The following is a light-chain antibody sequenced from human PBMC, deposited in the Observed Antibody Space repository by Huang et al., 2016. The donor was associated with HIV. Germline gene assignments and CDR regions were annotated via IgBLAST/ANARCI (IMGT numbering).Light chain of an antibody. J-gene: IGKJ2*01. CDR2: WAS. CDR3: HQYYDTPYS. CDR1: QTVLDRSNNKKY. V-gene: IGKV4-1*01. Sequence: DIVMTQSPDSLAVSLGERATINCKSSQTVLDRSNNKKYLAWYQQEPGQPPKLLIYWASSRESGVPDRFSGSGSGTDFTLTISSLQAEDVAVDYCHQYYDTPYSFGQGTKLEIK.